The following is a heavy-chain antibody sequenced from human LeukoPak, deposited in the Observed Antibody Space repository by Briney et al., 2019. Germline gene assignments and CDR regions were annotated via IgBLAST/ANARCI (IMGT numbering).Heavy chain of an antibody. CDR2: IIPIFGTA. CDR1: GGTFSSYA. Sequence: EASVKVSCKASGGTFSSYAISWVRQAPGQGLEWMGGIIPIFGTANYAQKFQGRVTITADKSTSTAYMELSSLRSEDTAVYYCALKKKGWELLTAYYFDYWGQGTLVTVSS. V-gene: IGHV1-69*06. CDR3: ALKKKGWELLTAYYFDY. D-gene: IGHD1-26*01. J-gene: IGHJ4*02.